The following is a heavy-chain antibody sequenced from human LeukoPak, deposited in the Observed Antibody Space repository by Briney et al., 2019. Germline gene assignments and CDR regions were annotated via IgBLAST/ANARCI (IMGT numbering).Heavy chain of an antibody. J-gene: IGHJ4*02. CDR1: GFTFSSYG. CDR3: AKDLMVRATPRGYFDY. V-gene: IGHV3-23*01. CDR2: ISGSGGST. D-gene: IGHD3-10*01. Sequence: PGGSLRLSCAASGFTFSSYGMSWVRQAPGKGLEWVSAISGSGGSTYYADSVKGRFTISRDNSKNTLYLQMNSLRAEDTAVYYCAKDLMVRATPRGYFDYWGQGTLVTVSS.